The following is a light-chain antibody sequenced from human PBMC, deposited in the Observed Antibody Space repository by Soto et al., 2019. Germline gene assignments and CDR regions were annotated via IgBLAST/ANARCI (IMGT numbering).Light chain of an antibody. V-gene: IGKV3-20*01. CDR1: QTISSTF. Sequence: EIVLTQSPGTLSLSPGERATLLCRASQTISSTFLAWYQQKPGQAPRLLIYGASSRATGIPDRFSGSGSGTDFTLTSSRLEPEDFAVYYCQQFGSSPTFGGGTKVEIK. J-gene: IGKJ4*01. CDR2: GAS. CDR3: QQFGSSPT.